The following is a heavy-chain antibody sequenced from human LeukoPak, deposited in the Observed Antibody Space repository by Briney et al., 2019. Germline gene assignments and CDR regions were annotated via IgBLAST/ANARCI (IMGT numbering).Heavy chain of an antibody. CDR1: GFTFDDYA. J-gene: IGHJ6*02. Sequence: PGGSLRLSCAASGFTFDDYAMHWVRQAPGKGLEGVSGIRGNSGSIGYADSVKGRFTISRDNSKNTLYLQMNSLRAEDTAVYYCARNSGFPGRYYYYYGMDVWGQGTTVTVSS. D-gene: IGHD6-19*01. V-gene: IGHV3-9*01. CDR3: ARNSGFPGRYYYYYGMDV. CDR2: IRGNSGSI.